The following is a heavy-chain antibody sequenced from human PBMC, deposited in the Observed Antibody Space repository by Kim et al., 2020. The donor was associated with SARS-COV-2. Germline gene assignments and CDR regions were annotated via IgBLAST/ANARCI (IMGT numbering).Heavy chain of an antibody. CDR2: IDPSDSST. CDR1: GYSFTSYW. V-gene: IGHV5-10-1*01. J-gene: IGHJ4*02. D-gene: IGHD1-26*01. Sequence: GESLKISCKGSGYSFTSYWISWVRQMPGKGLEWMGRIDPSDSSTNYSPSFQGHVTISADKSISTAYLQWSSLKASDTAMYYCARHEWELPHPFDYWGQGTLVTVSS. CDR3: ARHEWELPHPFDY.